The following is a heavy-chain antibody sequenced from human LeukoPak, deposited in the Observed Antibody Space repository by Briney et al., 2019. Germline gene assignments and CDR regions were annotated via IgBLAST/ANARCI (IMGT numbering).Heavy chain of an antibody. V-gene: IGHV3-48*01. Sequence: PPGGSLRLSCAASKFTFSTYSMNWVRQTPGKGLEWVSYINTVGTSIRYADSVKGRFTISRDNAKNSLYLQMNSLRAEDTAVYYCARDGRRGSYDYWGQGTLVTVSS. CDR3: ARDGRRGSYDY. CDR2: INTVGTSI. J-gene: IGHJ4*02. D-gene: IGHD1-26*01. CDR1: KFTFSTYS.